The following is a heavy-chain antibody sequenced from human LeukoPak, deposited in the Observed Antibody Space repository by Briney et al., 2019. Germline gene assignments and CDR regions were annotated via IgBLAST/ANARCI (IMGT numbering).Heavy chain of an antibody. D-gene: IGHD3-22*01. CDR2: ISAYNGNT. J-gene: IGHJ4*02. Sequence: ASVKVSSKASGYTFTSYGISWVRQAPGQGLEWMGWISAYNGNTNYAQKLQGRVTMTTDTSTSTAYMELRSLRSDDTAVYYCARDLSYDSSGYYSYWGQGTLVTVSS. CDR3: ARDLSYDSSGYYSY. V-gene: IGHV1-18*01. CDR1: GYTFTSYG.